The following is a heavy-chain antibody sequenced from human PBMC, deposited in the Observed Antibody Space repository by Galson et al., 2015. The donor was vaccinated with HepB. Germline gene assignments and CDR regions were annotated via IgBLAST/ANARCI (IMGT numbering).Heavy chain of an antibody. CDR2: IIPILGIA. Sequence: SVKVSCKASGGTFSSYAISWVRQAPGQGLEWMGRIIPILGIANYAQKFQGRVTITADKSTSTAYMELSSLRSEDTAVYYCARDLRNKYCTNGVCYTGGAYYYYYMDVWGKGTTVTASS. D-gene: IGHD2-8*01. CDR1: GGTFSSYA. J-gene: IGHJ6*03. CDR3: ARDLRNKYCTNGVCYTGGAYYYYYMDV. V-gene: IGHV1-69*04.